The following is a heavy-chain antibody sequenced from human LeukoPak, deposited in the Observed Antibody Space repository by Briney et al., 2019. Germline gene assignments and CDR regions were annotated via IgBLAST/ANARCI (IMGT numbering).Heavy chain of an antibody. CDR1: GFTFSSYE. CDR2: ISSSGSTI. J-gene: IGHJ4*02. V-gene: IGHV3-48*03. CDR3: ARQNYYDSSGYYKDFDY. D-gene: IGHD3-22*01. Sequence: PGGSQRLSCAASGFTFSSYEMNWVRQAPGKGLEWVSYISSSGSTIYYADSVKGRFTISRDNAKNSLYLQMNSLRAEDTAVYYCARQNYYDSSGYYKDFDYWGQGTLVTVSS.